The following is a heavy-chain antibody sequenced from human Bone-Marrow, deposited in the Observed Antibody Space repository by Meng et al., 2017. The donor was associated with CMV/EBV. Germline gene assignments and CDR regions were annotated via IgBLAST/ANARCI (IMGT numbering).Heavy chain of an antibody. CDR3: ARGKSGFGYGAEIDY. CDR2: INPNSGGT. CDR1: GYTFTSYY. V-gene: IGHV1-2*02. J-gene: IGHJ4*02. D-gene: IGHD3-10*01. Sequence: ASVKVSCKASGYTFTSYYMHWVRQAPGQGLEWMGWINPNSGGTNYAQKFQGRVTMTRDTSISTAYMELSRLRSDDTAVYYCARGKSGFGYGAEIDYWGQGTLVTVSS.